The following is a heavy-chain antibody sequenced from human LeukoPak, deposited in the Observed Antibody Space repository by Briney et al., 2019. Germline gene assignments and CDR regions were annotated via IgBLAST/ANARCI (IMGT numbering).Heavy chain of an antibody. D-gene: IGHD3-10*01. Sequence: GGSLRLSCAASGFTFSSYSMNWVRQAPGKGLEWVSSISSSSSYIYYADSVKGRFTISRDNAKNSLYLQMNSLRAEDTAVYYCAKGVKLLLFGNWFDPWGQGTLVTVSS. V-gene: IGHV3-21*04. J-gene: IGHJ5*02. CDR3: AKGVKLLLFGNWFDP. CDR2: ISSSSSYI. CDR1: GFTFSSYS.